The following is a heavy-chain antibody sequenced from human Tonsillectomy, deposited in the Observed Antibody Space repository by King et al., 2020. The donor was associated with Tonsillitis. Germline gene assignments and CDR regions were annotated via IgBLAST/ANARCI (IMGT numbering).Heavy chain of an antibody. J-gene: IGHJ4*02. CDR1: GFTFDDNA. D-gene: IGHD1-26*01. V-gene: IGHV3-9*01. Sequence: QLVESGGGLVQPGRSLRLSCAASGFTFDDNAMHWVRQAPGKGLEWVSGITWNSGRIGYADSVKGRFTISRDNAKNSLYLQMNSLRAEDTALYYCAKDKRAMGATSRCDYWGQGSLVTVAA. CDR3: AKDKRAMGATSRCDY. CDR2: ITWNSGRI.